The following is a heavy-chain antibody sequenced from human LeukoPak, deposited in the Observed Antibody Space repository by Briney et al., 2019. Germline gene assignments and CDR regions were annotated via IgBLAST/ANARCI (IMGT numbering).Heavy chain of an antibody. CDR3: ARRGYSSDLNHFDY. V-gene: IGHV3-48*01. Sequence: PGGSLRLSCAASGFTFSSYSMNWVRQAPGKGLEWVSYISSSSSTIYHADSVKGRFTISRDNAKNSLYLQMNSLRAEDTAVYYCARRGYSSDLNHFDYWGQGTLVTVSS. CDR2: ISSSSSTI. D-gene: IGHD5-18*01. CDR1: GFTFSSYS. J-gene: IGHJ4*02.